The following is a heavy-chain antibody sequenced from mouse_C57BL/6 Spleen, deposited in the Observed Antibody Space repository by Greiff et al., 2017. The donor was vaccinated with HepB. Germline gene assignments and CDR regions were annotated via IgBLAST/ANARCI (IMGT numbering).Heavy chain of an antibody. J-gene: IGHJ2*01. Sequence: QVQLQQPGAELVMPGASVKLSCKASGYTFTSYWMHWVKQRPGQGLEWIGEIDPSDSYTNYNQKFKGKSTLTVDKSSSTAYMQLSSLTSEDSAVYYCARMGRGYGSSSIGYWGQGTTLTVSS. D-gene: IGHD1-1*01. V-gene: IGHV1-69*01. CDR3: ARMGRGYGSSSIGY. CDR1: GYTFTSYW. CDR2: IDPSDSYT.